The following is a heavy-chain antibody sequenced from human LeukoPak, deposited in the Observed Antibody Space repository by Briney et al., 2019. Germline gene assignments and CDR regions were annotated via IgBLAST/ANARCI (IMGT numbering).Heavy chain of an antibody. D-gene: IGHD6-19*01. CDR3: ARDGSSGSSFYDFDY. V-gene: IGHV3-48*04. Sequence: QTSETLSLTCTVSGGSISSYYWSWIRQPPGKGLEWVSYISSSSSTIYYADSVKGRFTISRDNAKNSLYLQMNSLRAEDTAVYYCARDGSSGSSFYDFDYWGQGTLVTVSS. J-gene: IGHJ4*02. CDR1: GGSISSYY. CDR2: ISSSSSTI.